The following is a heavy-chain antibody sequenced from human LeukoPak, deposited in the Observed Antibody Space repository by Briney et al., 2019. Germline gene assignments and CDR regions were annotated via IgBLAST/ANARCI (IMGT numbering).Heavy chain of an antibody. CDR3: AKDQTPYY. V-gene: IGHV3-48*03. J-gene: IGHJ4*02. CDR1: GFTFSSYE. CDR2: ISSSGSTI. Sequence: GGSLRLSCAASGFTFSSYEMNWVRQAPGKGLEWVSYISSSGSTIYYADSVKGRFTISRDNAENSLYLQMNSLRAEDTAVYFCAKDQTPYYWGQGTLVTVSS.